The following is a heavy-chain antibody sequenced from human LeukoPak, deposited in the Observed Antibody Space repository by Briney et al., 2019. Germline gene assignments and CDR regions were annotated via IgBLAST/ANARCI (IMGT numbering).Heavy chain of an antibody. CDR1: GFTLSNYA. Sequence: GESLKISCAASGFTLSNYAMSWVRQAPGKGLEWVSAITGGGGSTYYADSVKGRFTISRDNSKNPLYLQMNSLRAEDTAVYYCAKRRYSSGGAGDYWGQGTLVTVSS. CDR3: AKRRYSSGGAGDY. CDR2: ITGGGGST. D-gene: IGHD6-19*01. V-gene: IGHV3-23*01. J-gene: IGHJ4*02.